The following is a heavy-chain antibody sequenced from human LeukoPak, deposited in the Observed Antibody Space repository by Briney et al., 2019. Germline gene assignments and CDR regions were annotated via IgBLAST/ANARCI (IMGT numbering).Heavy chain of an antibody. Sequence: SETLSLTCAVSGYSISSGDYWGWIRQPPGKGLEWIRSIYHSGSTHYNPSLKSRVAISVDTSKNQFSLKLSSVTAADTAVYYCARNTTEVVTAKWFDSWGQGTLVTVSS. J-gene: IGHJ5*01. V-gene: IGHV4-38-2*01. CDR2: IYHSGST. CDR3: ARNTTEVVTAKWFDS. CDR1: GYSISSGDY. D-gene: IGHD2-21*02.